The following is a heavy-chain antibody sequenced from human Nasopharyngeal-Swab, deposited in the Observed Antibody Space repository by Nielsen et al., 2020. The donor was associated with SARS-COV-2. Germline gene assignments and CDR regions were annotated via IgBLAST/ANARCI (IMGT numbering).Heavy chain of an antibody. J-gene: IGHJ5*02. CDR1: GGSTSSYY. Sequence: SETLSLTCTVSGGSTSSYYWSWIRQPPGKGLEWIGYIYYSGSTNYNPSLKSRVTISVDTSKNQFSLKLSSVTAADTAVYYCARVGVLRYFDNWFDPWGQGTLVTVSS. CDR3: ARVGVLRYFDNWFDP. D-gene: IGHD3-9*01. CDR2: IYYSGST. V-gene: IGHV4-59*01.